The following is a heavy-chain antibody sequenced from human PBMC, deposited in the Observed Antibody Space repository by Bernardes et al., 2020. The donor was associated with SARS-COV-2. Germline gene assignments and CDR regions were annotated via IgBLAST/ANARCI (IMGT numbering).Heavy chain of an antibody. V-gene: IGHV3-30*18. CDR3: AKDRSIFWFGEGKNPFHP. CDR2: LSYEGRIQ. J-gene: IGHJ5*02. Sequence: VGSLRRSCTTSGFSFNNYGFHWVRQAPGTGPEWVAVLSYEGRIQYYADSVGGRFTISRDSSRNTLFLDMKSLRAEDTAVYYCAKDRSIFWFGEGKNPFHPWGQGTLVTVSS. D-gene: IGHD3-10*01. CDR1: GFSFNNYG.